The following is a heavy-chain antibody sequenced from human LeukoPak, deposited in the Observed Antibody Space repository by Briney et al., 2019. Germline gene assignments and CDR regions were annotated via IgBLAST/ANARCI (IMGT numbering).Heavy chain of an antibody. CDR1: GGSIISYY. V-gene: IGHV4-59*01. J-gene: IGHJ4*02. D-gene: IGHD2-2*01. CDR3: TRSFPGIVGAANF. Sequence: SETLSLTCTVSGGSIISYYWSWIRQSPQKGLEWIAYIHSSGRTNYNPSLKSRVTISVDTSKNQFSLKVTSMTAADTGVYYCTRSFPGIVGAANFWGQGTLVTVSS. CDR2: IHSSGRT.